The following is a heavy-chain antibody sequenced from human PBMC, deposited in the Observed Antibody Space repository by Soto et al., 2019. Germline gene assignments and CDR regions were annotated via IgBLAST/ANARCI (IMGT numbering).Heavy chain of an antibody. D-gene: IGHD2-2*01. CDR3: ARVRQLPARCFDY. J-gene: IGHJ4*02. CDR2: ISAYNGNT. V-gene: IGHV1-18*04. Sequence: VLVSCNACGYTFTGYGISWVREAPAQGLEWMGWISAYNGNTNYAQKLQGRVTMTTDTSTSTAYMELRSLRSDDTAVYYCARVRQLPARCFDYCGQGTLGTVSS. CDR1: GYTFTGYG.